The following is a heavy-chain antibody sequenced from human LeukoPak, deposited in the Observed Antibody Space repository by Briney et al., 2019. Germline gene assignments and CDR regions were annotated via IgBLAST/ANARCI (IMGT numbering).Heavy chain of an antibody. CDR1: GGSTNNYY. CDR2: ILSSGST. J-gene: IGHJ3*02. Sequence: SETLSLTCTVSGGSTNNYYWSWIRQPPGKGLEWIGYILSSGSTNYNPSVKSRVTISVDTSKNQFSLRLSSVTAADTAVYFCARTSQISETAFDIWGQGTMVIVSS. V-gene: IGHV4-59*01. CDR3: ARTSQISETAFDI.